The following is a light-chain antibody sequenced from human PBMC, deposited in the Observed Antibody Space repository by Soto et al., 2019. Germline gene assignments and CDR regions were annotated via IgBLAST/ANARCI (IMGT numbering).Light chain of an antibody. CDR3: TSFSSSDSLYV. J-gene: IGLJ1*01. Sequence: QSALTQPASVSGSLGQSITISCTGTTNDIACYNYISWNHQLPTKAPTLMIYQITIRPSGYSIPFSSSNTSNTTSLTISVRQAEAEADYYCTSFSSSDSLYVFGTGTKGHRP. CDR1: TNDIACYNY. CDR2: QIT. V-gene: IGLV2-14*03.